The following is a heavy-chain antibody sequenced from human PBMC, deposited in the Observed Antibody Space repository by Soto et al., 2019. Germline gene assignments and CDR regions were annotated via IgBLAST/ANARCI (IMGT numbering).Heavy chain of an antibody. Sequence: PGGAPRISCAAPGFTFFSYSIRWGRPAPGKGLEWVSAISDSGGTTHYADSVKGRFTISRDNSKNTLYLHMNSLRAEDTAVYYCANQGSTNSFYNWFDPWGQGTLVTVSS. V-gene: IGHV3-23*01. D-gene: IGHD2-2*01. CDR1: GFTFFSYS. J-gene: IGHJ5*02. CDR2: ISDSGGTT. CDR3: ANQGSTNSFYNWFDP.